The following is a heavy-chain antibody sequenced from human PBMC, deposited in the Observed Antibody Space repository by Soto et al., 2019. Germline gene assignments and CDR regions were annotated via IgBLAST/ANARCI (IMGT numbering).Heavy chain of an antibody. J-gene: IGHJ4*02. CDR2: ISYDGSNE. Sequence: PGGSLRLSCAASGFTFSAYGIHWVRQAPGKGLEWVAVISYDGSNEYYADSVKGRFAISRDNANNSVYLQMDSLRAEDTALYYCTRAAWFPYLSFYWGQGALVTVSS. V-gene: IGHV3-30*03. CDR1: GFTFSAYG. D-gene: IGHD3-10*01. CDR3: TRAAWFPYLSFY.